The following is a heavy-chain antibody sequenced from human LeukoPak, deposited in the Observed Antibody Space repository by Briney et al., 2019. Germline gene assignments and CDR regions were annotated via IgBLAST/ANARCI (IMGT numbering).Heavy chain of an antibody. CDR2: ISYDGSNK. CDR1: GFTFSSYA. CDR3: ATQHTLWSLLDC. J-gene: IGHJ4*02. D-gene: IGHD3-10*01. V-gene: IGHV3-30*04. Sequence: GRSLRLSCAASGFTFSSYAMHWVRQAPGKGLEWVAVISYDGSNKYYADSVKGRFTISRDNAKNSLYLQMNSLRAEDTAVYYCATQHTLWSLLDCWGQGTLVTVSS.